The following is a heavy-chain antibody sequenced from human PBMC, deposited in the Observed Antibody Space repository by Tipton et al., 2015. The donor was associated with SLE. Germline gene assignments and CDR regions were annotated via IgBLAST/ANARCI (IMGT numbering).Heavy chain of an antibody. D-gene: IGHD1-1*01. CDR3: ARVAPTEVFDY. J-gene: IGHJ4*02. CDR2: IIHSGVT. CDR1: GESFNGYF. V-gene: IGHV4-34*12. Sequence: GLVKPSQTLSLTCAVYGESFNGYFWTWIRQPPGKGLEWIAEIIHSGVTNYNPSPRSRVTISVDMSKNQVSLKLSSVTAADTAVYYCARVAPTEVFDYWGQGTPVTVSS.